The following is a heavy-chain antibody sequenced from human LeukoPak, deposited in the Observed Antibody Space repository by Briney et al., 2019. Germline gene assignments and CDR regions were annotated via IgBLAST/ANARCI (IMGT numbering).Heavy chain of an antibody. CDR2: ISYDGSNY. D-gene: IGHD3/OR15-3a*01. V-gene: IGHV3-30-3*01. J-gene: IGHJ4*02. CDR1: GFTFSSYA. CDR3: ARSLGPLSKRGDY. Sequence: GSLRLSCTASGFTFSSYAMHWVRQAPGKGLEWVAVISYDGSNYYYADAVRGRFTISRDNSKNTLYLQMNSLRAEDTALYYCARSLGPLSKRGDYWGQGTLVTVSS.